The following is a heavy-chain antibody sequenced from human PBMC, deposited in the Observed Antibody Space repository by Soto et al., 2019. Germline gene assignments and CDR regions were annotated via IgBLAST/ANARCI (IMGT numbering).Heavy chain of an antibody. V-gene: IGHV3-7*03. J-gene: IGHJ4*02. Sequence: PGGSMRLSCAACGFTFSSYLMSWVRQAPGKGLEWVANIKQDGSEKYYVDSVKGRFTISRDNAKNSLYLQMNSLRAEDTAVYYCARGKRGYSGYDPFDYWGQGTLVTVSS. CDR3: ARGKRGYSGYDPFDY. D-gene: IGHD5-12*01. CDR2: IKQDGSEK. CDR1: GFTFSSYL.